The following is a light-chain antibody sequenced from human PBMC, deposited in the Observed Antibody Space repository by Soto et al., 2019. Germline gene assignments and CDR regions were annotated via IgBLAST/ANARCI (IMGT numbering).Light chain of an antibody. Sequence: DIVMTQSPDSLAVSLGERATINCKSSQSILFSSNNKNYLAWYQQKAGQPPKLLIYWASTRESGVPDRFSGSGSGTDFTLTISSLQAEDVAAYHCQQYYSAPMTFGQGTRLEI. CDR3: QQYYSAPMT. CDR1: QSILFSSNNKNY. CDR2: WAS. J-gene: IGKJ5*01. V-gene: IGKV4-1*01.